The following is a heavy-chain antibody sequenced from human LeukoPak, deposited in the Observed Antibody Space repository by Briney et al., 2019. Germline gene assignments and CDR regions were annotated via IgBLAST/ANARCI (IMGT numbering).Heavy chain of an antibody. Sequence: ASVKVSCKASGYTFIAYYMHWVRQAPGQGLEWMGWVSPASGGTNYAQKFQGRVTMTRDTSIATAYMELNELTSDDTAVYYCAGQKDPRPIDYWGQGTLVTVSS. V-gene: IGHV1-2*02. CDR2: VSPASGGT. CDR1: GYTFIAYY. CDR3: AGQKDPRPIDY. J-gene: IGHJ4*02.